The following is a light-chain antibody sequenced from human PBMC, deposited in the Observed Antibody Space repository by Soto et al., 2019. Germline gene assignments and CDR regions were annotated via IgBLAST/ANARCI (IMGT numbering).Light chain of an antibody. V-gene: IGKV1-5*03. Sequence: DIQMTQSPSALSASVGDRVTITCRASQSISAWMAWYQQSPGKAPKLLIYRASTLQSGVPSRFSGSGSGTEFTLTISSLQPDDFVTYYCQQFNSYPYTFGQGTKLEIK. CDR3: QQFNSYPYT. CDR1: QSISAW. CDR2: RAS. J-gene: IGKJ2*01.